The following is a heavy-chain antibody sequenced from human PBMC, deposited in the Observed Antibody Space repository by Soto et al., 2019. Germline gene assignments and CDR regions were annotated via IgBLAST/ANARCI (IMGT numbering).Heavy chain of an antibody. Sequence: QVQLVQSGAEVKKPGASVKVSCKASGYTFTSYGISWVRQAPGQGLEWMGWISGYNGNTNYAQKLQGRVTMTTDTSKSTAYMGLRSRRAERTGVSYCERAVAVDYWGQGTLVTVAS. CDR2: ISGYNGNT. D-gene: IGHD6-19*01. V-gene: IGHV1-18*01. J-gene: IGHJ4*02. CDR1: GYTFTSYG. CDR3: ERAVAVDY.